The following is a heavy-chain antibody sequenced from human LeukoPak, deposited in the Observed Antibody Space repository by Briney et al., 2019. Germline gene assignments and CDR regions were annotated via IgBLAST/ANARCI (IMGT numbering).Heavy chain of an antibody. CDR3: ARVRYGSGFYYFDY. Sequence: ASVKVSCKASGYTFISSGMSWVRQAPGQGLEWMGWVNSNTGNPTYAQGFTGRFVFSWDTSVSTAYLQISSLKAEDTAVYYCARVRYGSGFYYFDYWGQGTLVTVSS. CDR1: GYTFISSG. V-gene: IGHV7-4-1*02. D-gene: IGHD6-19*01. CDR2: VNSNTGNP. J-gene: IGHJ4*02.